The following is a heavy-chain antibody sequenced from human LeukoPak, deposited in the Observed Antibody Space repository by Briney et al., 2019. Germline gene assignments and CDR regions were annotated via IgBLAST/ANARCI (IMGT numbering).Heavy chain of an antibody. CDR3: TTDWDIVVVPAGDY. V-gene: IGHV3-48*03. D-gene: IGHD2-2*01. CDR2: ISSSGSTI. CDR1: GFTFSSYE. Sequence: PGGSLRLSCAASGFTFSSYEMNWVRQAPGKGLEWVSYISSSGSTIYYADSVKGRFTISRDNAKNSLYLQMNSLKTEDTAVYYCTTDWDIVVVPAGDYWGQGTLVTVSS. J-gene: IGHJ4*02.